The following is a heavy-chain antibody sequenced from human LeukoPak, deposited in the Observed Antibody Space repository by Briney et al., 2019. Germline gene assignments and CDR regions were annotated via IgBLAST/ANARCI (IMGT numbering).Heavy chain of an antibody. J-gene: IGHJ4*02. D-gene: IGHD4-17*01. CDR2: ISSSSSYI. V-gene: IGHV3-21*05. Sequence: PGGSLRLSCAASGFTFSSYEMNWVRQAPGKGLEWVSYISSSSSYIYYADSVKGRFTISRDNAKNSLYLQMNSLRAEDTAVYYCARAPYMTTVTNLDYWGQGTLVTVSS. CDR3: ARAPYMTTVTNLDY. CDR1: GFTFSSYE.